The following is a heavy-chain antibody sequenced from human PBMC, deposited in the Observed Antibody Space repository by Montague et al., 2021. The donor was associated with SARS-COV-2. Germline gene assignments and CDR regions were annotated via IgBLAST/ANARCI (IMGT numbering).Heavy chain of an antibody. J-gene: IGHJ3*02. CDR3: ARDRTFRDGYLDAFEI. D-gene: IGHD5-24*01. V-gene: IGHV4-38-2*02. Sequence: SETLSLTCTVSGYSISSGYYWGWIRKFPGKGLEWIGSTYHSGTTYYNPSLKSRVTISVDTSKNQFSLKMYSVTAADTAQFYCARDRTFRDGYLDAFEIWGQGTMVTVS. CDR1: GYSISSGYY. CDR2: TYHSGTT.